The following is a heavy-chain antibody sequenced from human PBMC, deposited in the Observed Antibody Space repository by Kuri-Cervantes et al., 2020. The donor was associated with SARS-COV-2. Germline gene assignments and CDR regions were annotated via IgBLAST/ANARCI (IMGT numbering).Heavy chain of an antibody. V-gene: IGHV3-23*01. CDR1: GFTFSSYA. CDR2: ISGSGGST. J-gene: IGHJ6*03. Sequence: GESLKISCAASGFTFSSYAMSWVRQAPGKGLEWVSAISGSGGSTYYADSVKGRFTISRDNAKNSPYLQMNSLRAEDTAVYYCARRGTTVTTYYYYYYMDVWGKGTTVTVSS. CDR3: ARRGTTVTTYYYYYYMDV. D-gene: IGHD4-17*01.